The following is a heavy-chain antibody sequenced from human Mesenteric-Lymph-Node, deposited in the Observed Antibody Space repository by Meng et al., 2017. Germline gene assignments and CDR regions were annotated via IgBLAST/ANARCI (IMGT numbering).Heavy chain of an antibody. V-gene: IGHV1-18*01. CDR1: GYTFTSYG. J-gene: IGHJ5*02. CDR3: ARDSSSWYAANNWFDP. D-gene: IGHD6-13*01. CDR2: ISAYNGNT. Sequence: VQLGQAGAEVRKPGASVKVSCKASGYTFTSYGISWVRQAPGQGLEWMGWISAYNGNTNYAQKLQGRVTMTTDTSTSTAYMELRSLRSDDTAVYYCARDSSSWYAANNWFDPWGQGTLVTVSS.